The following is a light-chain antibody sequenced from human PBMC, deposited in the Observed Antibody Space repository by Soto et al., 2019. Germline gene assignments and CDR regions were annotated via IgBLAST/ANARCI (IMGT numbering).Light chain of an antibody. CDR1: QGISSH. V-gene: IGKV1-9*01. J-gene: IGKJ4*01. CDR3: QQLNSYPLT. Sequence: DIQLTQSPSLLSASVGDRVTITCRASQGISSHLAWYQQKSGKAPKLLMYAASTLQSGVPSRFSGSGSGTEFTLTISSLHPEDFATYYCQQLNSYPLTFGGGTKVEIK. CDR2: AAS.